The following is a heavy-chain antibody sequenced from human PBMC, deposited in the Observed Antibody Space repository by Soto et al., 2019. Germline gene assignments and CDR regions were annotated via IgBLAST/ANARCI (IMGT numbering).Heavy chain of an antibody. D-gene: IGHD3-10*01. J-gene: IGHJ4*02. Sequence: GGSLRLSCSASGFTFSNYAMHWVRQAPGKGLEYVSAISSNGGSTYYADSVKGRFTISRDNSKNTLYLQMSSLRAEDTAVYYCVKDEYYYGSGSYYTGEYFDYWGQGTLVTVSS. CDR3: VKDEYYYGSGSYYTGEYFDY. CDR2: ISSNGGST. CDR1: GFTFSNYA. V-gene: IGHV3-64D*06.